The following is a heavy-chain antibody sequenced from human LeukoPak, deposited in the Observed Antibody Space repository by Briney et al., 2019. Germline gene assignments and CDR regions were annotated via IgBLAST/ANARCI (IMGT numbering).Heavy chain of an antibody. J-gene: IGHJ4*02. V-gene: IGHV3-30*04. CDR3: ARVRPRLGYYLDY. D-gene: IGHD6-25*01. Sequence: GGSLRLSCAASGFTFSSYAMSWVRQAPGKGLEWVAVISYDGSNKYYADSVKGRFTISRDNSKNTLYLQMNSLRAEDTAVYYCARVRPRLGYYLDYWGQGTLVTVSS. CDR1: GFTFSSYA. CDR2: ISYDGSNK.